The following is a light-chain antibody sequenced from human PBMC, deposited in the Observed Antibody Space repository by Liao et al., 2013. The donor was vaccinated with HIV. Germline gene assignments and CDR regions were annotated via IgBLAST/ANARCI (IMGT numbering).Light chain of an antibody. V-gene: IGLV3-1*01. CDR2: QDS. J-gene: IGLJ2*01. CDR1: RLGDKY. Sequence: SYELTQPPSVSVSPGQTASIPCSGDRLGDKYTCWYQQKPGQSPVLVIYQDSKRPSGIPERFSASNSGNTATLTITGTQATDEADYYCQAWDGSTVVFGGGTKLTVL. CDR3: QAWDGSTVV.